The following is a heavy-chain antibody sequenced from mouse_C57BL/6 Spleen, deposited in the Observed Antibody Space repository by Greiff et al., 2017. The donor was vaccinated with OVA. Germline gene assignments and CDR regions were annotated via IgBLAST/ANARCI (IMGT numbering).Heavy chain of an antibody. CDR2: ISYDGSN. CDR1: GYSITSGYY. V-gene: IGHV3-6*01. D-gene: IGHD2-12*01. J-gene: IGHJ2*01. Sequence: EVKLMESGPGLVKPSQSLSLTCSVTGYSITSGYYWNWIRQFPGNKLEWMGYISYDGSNNYNPSLKNRISITRDTSKNQFFLKLNSVTTEDTATYYCARDDYYSITTGGFDYWGQGTTLTVSS. CDR3: ARDDYYSITTGGFDY.